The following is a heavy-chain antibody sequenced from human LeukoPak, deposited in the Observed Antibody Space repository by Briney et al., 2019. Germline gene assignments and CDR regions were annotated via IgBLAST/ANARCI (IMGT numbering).Heavy chain of an antibody. J-gene: IGHJ4*02. V-gene: IGHV3-48*03. CDR2: ITGDGKTK. CDR3: ARDLSIDY. CDR1: GFSISTNG. Sequence: GRSLRPFYAAYGFSISTNGMNWVRQPPGNGLEWISYITGDGKTKYYAPSVKGRLTISRDNAKNSVYLQMSSLRAEDTAVYYCARDLSIDYWGQGTLVTVSS.